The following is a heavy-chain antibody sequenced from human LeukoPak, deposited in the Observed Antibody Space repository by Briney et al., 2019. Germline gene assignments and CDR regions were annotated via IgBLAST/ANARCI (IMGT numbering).Heavy chain of an antibody. V-gene: IGHV1-69*13. CDR3: ARGRQIAAAGLTYYY. D-gene: IGHD6-13*01. J-gene: IGHJ4*02. CDR2: IIPIFHTA. CDR1: GGDFSTYT. Sequence: SVKVSCKASGGDFSTYTINWVRQAPGQGLEWMGGIIPIFHTANYAHKFQGRVTITADESARAAYMELSSLGSEDTAVYYCARGRQIAAAGLTYYYWGQGTLVTVSS.